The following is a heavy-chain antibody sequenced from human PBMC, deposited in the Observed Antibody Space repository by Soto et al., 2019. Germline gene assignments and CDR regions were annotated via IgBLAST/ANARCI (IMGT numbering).Heavy chain of an antibody. CDR1: GYTFTSYG. CDR3: ARYRTIPYCSGGSCYSGGWFDP. D-gene: IGHD2-15*01. CDR2: ISAYNGNT. V-gene: IGHV1-18*04. J-gene: IGHJ5*02. Sequence: ASVKVSCKASGYTFTSYGISWVRQAPGQGLEWMGWISAYNGNTNYAQKLQGRVTMTTDTSTSTAYMELRSLRSDDTAVYYCARYRTIPYCSGGSCYSGGWFDPWGQGTLVTVSS.